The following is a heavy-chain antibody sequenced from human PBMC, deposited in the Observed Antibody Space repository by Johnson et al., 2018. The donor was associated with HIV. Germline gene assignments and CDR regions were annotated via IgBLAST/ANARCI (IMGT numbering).Heavy chain of an antibody. D-gene: IGHD6-13*01. CDR1: GFTFSSYG. CDR3: ALISAAAGSDDAFDI. Sequence: QVQLVESGGGVVQPGRSLRLSCAASGFTFSSYGMHWVRQAPGKGLEWVAVITYDGSNKYYADSVKGRFTISRDNSKNTLYLQMNSLRAEDTAGYYCALISAAAGSDDAFDIWGQGTMVTVSS. J-gene: IGHJ3*02. CDR2: ITYDGSNK. V-gene: IGHV3-30*19.